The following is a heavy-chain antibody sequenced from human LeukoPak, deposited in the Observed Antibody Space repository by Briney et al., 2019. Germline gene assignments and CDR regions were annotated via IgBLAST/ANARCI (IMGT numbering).Heavy chain of an antibody. Sequence: SETLSLTCAVSGGSLGSYYWSWLRQPPGRGVEWIGYIYYSGTTNYNPSLKSRVAISVDTSKNHFPLKLSSVTAADPAVYYCAREDPQTTVPEGFDLWGQGTPVTVSS. CDR3: AREDPQTTVPEGFDL. V-gene: IGHV4-59*01. CDR2: IYYSGTT. J-gene: IGHJ4*03. D-gene: IGHD1-14*01. CDR1: GGSLGSYY.